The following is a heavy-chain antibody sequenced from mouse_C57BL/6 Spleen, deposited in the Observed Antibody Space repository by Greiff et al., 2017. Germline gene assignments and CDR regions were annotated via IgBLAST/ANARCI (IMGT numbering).Heavy chain of an antibody. CDR1: GYAFSSSW. Sequence: VQLQQSGPELVKPGASVKISCKASGYAFSSSWMNWVKQRPGKGLEWIGRIYPGDGDTNYNGKFKGKATLTADESSSTAYMQLSSLTSEDSAVYFCARNGSPHWYFDVWGTGTTVTVSS. D-gene: IGHD1-1*01. CDR2: IYPGDGDT. J-gene: IGHJ1*03. V-gene: IGHV1-82*01. CDR3: ARNGSPHWYFDV.